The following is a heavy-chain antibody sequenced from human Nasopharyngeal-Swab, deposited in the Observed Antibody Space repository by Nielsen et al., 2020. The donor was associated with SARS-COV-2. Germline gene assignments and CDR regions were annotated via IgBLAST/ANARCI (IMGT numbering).Heavy chain of an antibody. D-gene: IGHD1-26*01. V-gene: IGHV1-2*06. J-gene: IGHJ4*02. CDR3: ARGWWELRYLGDY. Sequence: ASVKVSCKASGYTFTGYYMHWVRQAPGQGLEWMGRINPNSGGTNYAQKFQGRVTMTRDTSISTAYMELIRLRSEDTAVYYCARGWWELRYLGDYWGQGTLVTVSS. CDR1: GYTFTGYY. CDR2: INPNSGGT.